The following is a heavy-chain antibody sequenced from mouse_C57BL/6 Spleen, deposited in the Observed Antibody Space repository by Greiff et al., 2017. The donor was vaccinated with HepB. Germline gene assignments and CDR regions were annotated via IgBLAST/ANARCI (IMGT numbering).Heavy chain of an antibody. Sequence: QVQLKESGPGLVQPSQSLSITCTVSGFSLTSYGVHWVRQSPGKGLEWLGVIWRGGSTDYNAAFMSRLSITKDNSKSQVFFKMNSLQADDTAIYYCAKNYYGSRGDWYFDVWGTGTTVTVSS. J-gene: IGHJ1*03. D-gene: IGHD1-1*01. CDR1: GFSLTSYG. CDR3: AKNYYGSRGDWYFDV. CDR2: IWRGGST. V-gene: IGHV2-5*01.